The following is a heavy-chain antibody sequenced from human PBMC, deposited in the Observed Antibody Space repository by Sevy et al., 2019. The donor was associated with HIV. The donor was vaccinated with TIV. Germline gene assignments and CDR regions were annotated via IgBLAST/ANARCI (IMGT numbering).Heavy chain of an antibody. J-gene: IGHJ6*02. D-gene: IGHD3-16*01. V-gene: IGHV3-33*01. CDR2: IWYDGSNK. CDR1: GFTFSNYG. Sequence: GGSLRLSCAGSGFTFSNYGMHWVRQAPGKGLEWVAIIWYDGSNKYYTESVKGRFTISRDNSKNMLYLQMNGLRAEDTAVYYCARDKLQTTGSLGDYYYRLDVWGQGTRVTVSS. CDR3: ARDKLQTTGSLGDYYYRLDV.